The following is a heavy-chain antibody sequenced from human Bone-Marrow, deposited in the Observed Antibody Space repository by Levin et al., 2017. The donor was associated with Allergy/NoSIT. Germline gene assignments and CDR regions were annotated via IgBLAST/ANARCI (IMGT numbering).Heavy chain of an antibody. CDR3: ARTAARPDYYYYGMDV. D-gene: IGHD6-6*01. Sequence: GGSLRLSCAASGFTFSSYAMHWVRQAPGKGLEWVAVISYDGSNKYYADSVKGRFTISRDNSKNTLYLQMNSLRAEDTAVYYCARTAARPDYYYYGMDVWGQGTTVTVSS. CDR1: GFTFSSYA. V-gene: IGHV3-30-3*01. CDR2: ISYDGSNK. J-gene: IGHJ6*02.